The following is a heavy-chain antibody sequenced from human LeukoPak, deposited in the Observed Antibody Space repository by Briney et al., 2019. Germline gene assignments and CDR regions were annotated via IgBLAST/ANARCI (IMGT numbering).Heavy chain of an antibody. CDR2: INHSGST. Sequence: SETLSLTCAVYGGSFSGYYWSWIRQPPGKGLEWIGEINHSGSTNYNPSLKSRVTISVDTSKNQFSLKLSSVTAADTAVYYCAREFIAVAGHFDYWGQGTLVTVSS. V-gene: IGHV4-34*01. D-gene: IGHD6-19*01. CDR1: GGSFSGYY. J-gene: IGHJ4*02. CDR3: AREFIAVAGHFDY.